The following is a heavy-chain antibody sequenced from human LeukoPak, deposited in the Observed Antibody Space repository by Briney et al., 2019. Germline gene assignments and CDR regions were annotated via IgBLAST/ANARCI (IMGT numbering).Heavy chain of an antibody. CDR1: GYTFTGYY. CDR3: ARGYRYYYYYMDV. Sequence: ASVKVSCKASGYTFTGYYMHWVRQAPGQGLEWMGWINPNSGGTNYAQEFQGRVTMTRDTSISTAYMELSRLRSDDTAVYYCARGYRYYYYYMDVWGKGTTVTVSS. CDR2: INPNSGGT. J-gene: IGHJ6*03. V-gene: IGHV1-2*02. D-gene: IGHD1-14*01.